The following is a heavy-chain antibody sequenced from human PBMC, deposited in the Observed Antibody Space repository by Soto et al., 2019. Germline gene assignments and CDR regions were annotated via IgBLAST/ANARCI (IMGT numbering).Heavy chain of an antibody. Sequence: PGGSLRLSCAASGFTFSSYGMHWVRQAPGKGLEWVAFISHDGTNEYYVDSVKGRFTISRDNSKNLLYLQMNSLRAEDTAIYNCAKDRTYYRPRHYYYYGMDVWGQGTTVNVSS. V-gene: IGHV3-30*18. CDR3: AKDRTYYRPRHYYYYGMDV. CDR1: GFTFSSYG. D-gene: IGHD3-10*01. J-gene: IGHJ6*02. CDR2: ISHDGTNE.